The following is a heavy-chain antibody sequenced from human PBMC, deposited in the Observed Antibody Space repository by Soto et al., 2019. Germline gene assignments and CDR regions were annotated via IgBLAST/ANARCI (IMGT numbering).Heavy chain of an antibody. D-gene: IGHD3-16*01. CDR1: GGTFSDYA. J-gene: IGHJ6*02. CDR3: ARDRIQLRLGKYSFNGMDV. CDR2: IVPRFDSP. Sequence: QVQLVQSGAEMRKPGSSLRVSCKASGGTFSDYAFSWVRQAPGQGLEWMGGIVPRFDSPNYAQKFGGRVTITADTSSSTVYMALSSLRFADTAVYFCARDRIQLRLGKYSFNGMDVWGQGTTIIVSS. V-gene: IGHV1-69*06.